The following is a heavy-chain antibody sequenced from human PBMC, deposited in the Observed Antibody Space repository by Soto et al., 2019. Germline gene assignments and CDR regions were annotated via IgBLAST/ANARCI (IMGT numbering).Heavy chain of an antibody. V-gene: IGHV4-4*02. J-gene: IGHJ6*02. D-gene: IGHD3-10*01. CDR1: GGSISSSNW. CDR2: IYHSGST. CDR3: ARASGMGGSGSYYRPRFDYYYGMDV. Sequence: PSETLSLTCAVSGGSISSSNWWIRVRQHPGKGLEWIGEIYHSGSTNYNPSLKSRVTISVDKSKNQFSLKLSSVTAADTAVYYCARASGMGGSGSYYRPRFDYYYGMDVWGQGTTVTVSS.